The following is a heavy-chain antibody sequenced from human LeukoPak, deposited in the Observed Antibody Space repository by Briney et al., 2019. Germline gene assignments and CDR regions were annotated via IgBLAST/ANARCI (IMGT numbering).Heavy chain of an antibody. CDR1: GFTFSSYE. CDR3: ARSNWGHYAFDI. J-gene: IGHJ3*02. Sequence: PGGSLRLSXAASGFTFSSYEMNWVRQAPGKGLEWVSYIGSDGSTIYYADSMKGRFTMSRDNAKNSLYLQMNSLRVEDTAVYYCARSNWGHYAFDIWGQGTMVVVSS. CDR2: IGSDGSTI. D-gene: IGHD7-27*01. V-gene: IGHV3-48*03.